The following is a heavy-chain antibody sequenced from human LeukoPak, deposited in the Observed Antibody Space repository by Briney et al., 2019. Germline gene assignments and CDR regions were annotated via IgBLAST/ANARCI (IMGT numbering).Heavy chain of an antibody. J-gene: IGHJ6*02. CDR3: ERGRIRGGTMTYHYYGMDV. V-gene: IGHV4-34*01. Sequence: PSETLSLTCAVYGGSFSGYYWSWIRQPPGKGLEWIGEINHNRNTNYNPSLKSRVTISVDTSKNQFSLKLSSVTAAETDVTYCERGRIRGGTMTYHYYGMDVWGQGTTVTVSS. D-gene: IGHD1-1*01. CDR2: INHNRNT. CDR1: GGSFSGYY.